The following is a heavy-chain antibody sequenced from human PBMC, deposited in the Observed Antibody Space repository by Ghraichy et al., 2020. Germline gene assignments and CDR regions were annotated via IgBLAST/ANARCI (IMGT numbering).Heavy chain of an antibody. J-gene: IGHJ4*02. D-gene: IGHD2-2*01. CDR2: INHSGST. Sequence: SQTLSLTCAVYGGSFSGYYWSWIRQPPGKGLEWIGEINHSGSTNYNPSLKSRVTISVDTSKNQFSLKLSSVTAADTAVYYCARARYCSSTSCYRKYYFDYWGQGTLVTVSA. V-gene: IGHV4-34*01. CDR1: GGSFSGYY. CDR3: ARARYCSSTSCYRKYYFDY.